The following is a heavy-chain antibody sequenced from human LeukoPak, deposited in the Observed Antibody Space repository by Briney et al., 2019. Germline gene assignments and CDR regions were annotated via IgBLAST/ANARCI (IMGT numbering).Heavy chain of an antibody. V-gene: IGHV4-34*01. J-gene: IGHJ4*02. CDR1: GGSFSGYY. CDR3: ARGGVLGCCSSTSCYREYYFDY. CDR2: INHSGST. D-gene: IGHD2-2*01. Sequence: SETLSLTCAVYGGSFSGYYWSWIRQPLGKGLEWIGEINHSGSTNYNPSLKSRVTISVDTSKNQFSLKLSSVTAADTAVYYCARGGVLGCCSSTSCYREYYFDYWGQGTLVTVSS.